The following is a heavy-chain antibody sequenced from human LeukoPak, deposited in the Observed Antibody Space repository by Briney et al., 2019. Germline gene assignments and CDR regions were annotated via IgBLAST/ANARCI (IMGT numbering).Heavy chain of an antibody. CDR1: RLNFNNFA. D-gene: IGHD5-18*01. J-gene: IGHJ6*03. V-gene: IGHV3-23*01. CDR3: AMGPDTALVKNYYMDV. Sequence: GGTLRLSCTASRLNFNNFAMSWVRQAPGKGLEWVSVISGNSATTYYADSVKGRFTMSRNNSRNTVYLQMNSLRVEDTAKYFCAMGPDTALVKNYYMDVWGTGTTVTISS. CDR2: ISGNSATT.